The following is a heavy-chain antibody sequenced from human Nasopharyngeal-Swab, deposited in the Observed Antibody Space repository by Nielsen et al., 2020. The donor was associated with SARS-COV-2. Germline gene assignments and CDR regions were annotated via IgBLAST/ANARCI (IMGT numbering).Heavy chain of an antibody. D-gene: IGHD6-13*01. CDR2: SSAYNGNT. V-gene: IGHV1-18*04. J-gene: IGHJ4*02. CDR3: ARVITGYSSSWYLYYFDY. CDR1: GYTFTSYG. Sequence: ASVKVSFKASGYTFTSYGISWVRQAPGQGLEWMGWSSAYNGNTNYAQKLQGRVTMTTDTSTSTAYMELRSLRSDDTAVYYCARVITGYSSSWYLYYFDYWGQGTLVTVSS.